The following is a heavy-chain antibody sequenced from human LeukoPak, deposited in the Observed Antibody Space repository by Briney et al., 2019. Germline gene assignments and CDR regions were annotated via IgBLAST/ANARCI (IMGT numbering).Heavy chain of an antibody. CDR1: GGSISRGGYY. Sequence: SETLSLTCTVSGGSISRGGYYWSWIRQHPGKGLEWIGYIYYSGSTHYNPSLKSRVTISVDTSKNQFSLKLSSVTAADTAVYYCARILIVVVPAATGGFDPWGQGTLVTVSS. V-gene: IGHV4-31*03. CDR2: IYYSGST. CDR3: ARILIVVVPAATGGFDP. J-gene: IGHJ5*02. D-gene: IGHD2-2*01.